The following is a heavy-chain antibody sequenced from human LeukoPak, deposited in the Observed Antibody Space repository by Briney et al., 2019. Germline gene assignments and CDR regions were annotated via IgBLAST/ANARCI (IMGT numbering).Heavy chain of an antibody. CDR2: INSDGSST. CDR1: GCTFSSYW. D-gene: IGHD1-26*01. CDR3: ARDEWELEKGYAFDI. J-gene: IGHJ3*02. Sequence: GGSLRLSCAASGCTFSSYWMHWVRQAPGKGLVWVSRINSDGSSTSYADSVKGRFTVSRDNAKNTLYLQMNSLRAEDTAVYYCARDEWELEKGYAFDIWGQGTMVTVSS. V-gene: IGHV3-74*01.